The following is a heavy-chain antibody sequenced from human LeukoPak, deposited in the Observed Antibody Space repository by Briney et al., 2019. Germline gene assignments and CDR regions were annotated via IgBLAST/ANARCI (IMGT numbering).Heavy chain of an antibody. D-gene: IGHD3-10*02. J-gene: IGHJ6*04. V-gene: IGHV3-23*01. CDR1: GFTFSTYG. CDR2: ISGSGGNT. Sequence: GGTLRLSCAASGFTFSTYGMGWVRQAPGKGLEWVSAISGSGGNTYYADSVKGRFTISRDNSKNTLYLQMNSLRAEDTAVYYCAELGITMIGGVWGKRTTVTISS. CDR3: AELGITMIGGV.